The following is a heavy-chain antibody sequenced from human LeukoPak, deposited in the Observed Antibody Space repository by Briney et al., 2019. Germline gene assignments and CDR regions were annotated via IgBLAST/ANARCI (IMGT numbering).Heavy chain of an antibody. V-gene: IGHV3-21*01. CDR2: ISSSSSFI. D-gene: IGHD1-26*01. J-gene: IGHJ4*02. CDR3: ARDSGIYSGSYYYFNY. Sequence: GGSLRLSCAASGFTFSNYNMNWVRQAPGKGLEWVSSISSSSSFIYYADSVKGRFTISRDNAKNSLYLQMNSLRAEDTAVYYCARDSGIYSGSYYYFNYWGQGTLVTVSS. CDR1: GFTFSNYN.